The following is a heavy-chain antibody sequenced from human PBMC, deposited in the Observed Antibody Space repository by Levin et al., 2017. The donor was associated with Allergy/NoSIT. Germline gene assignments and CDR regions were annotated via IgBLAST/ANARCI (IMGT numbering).Heavy chain of an antibody. CDR3: TRGRYLDV. CDR1: GFTFSGYW. Sequence: GGSLRLSCAASGFTFSGYWMSWVRQAPGKGLEWVANIKQDGSEIYYVDSVKGRFTISRDNAKNSLFLQMHSLRAEDTAVYYSTRGRYLDVWGRGTTVTVAS. V-gene: IGHV3-7*01. D-gene: IGHD3-9*01. CDR2: IKQDGSEI. J-gene: IGHJ6*02.